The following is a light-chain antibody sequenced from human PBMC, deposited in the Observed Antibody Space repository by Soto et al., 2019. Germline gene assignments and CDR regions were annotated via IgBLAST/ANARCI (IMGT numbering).Light chain of an antibody. V-gene: IGKV3-20*01. CDR2: GAC. J-gene: IGKJ5*01. CDR3: QQYGSSPPIT. CDR1: QSVSSSY. Sequence: EIVLPKSPGTLSSSPGERATLSCRASQSVSSSYLAWYQRKPGQAPRLLIYGACSRSTGSPDRFSGSGSGTDFTLTISRLEPEDFAVYYCQQYGSSPPITVGQGTRLEIK.